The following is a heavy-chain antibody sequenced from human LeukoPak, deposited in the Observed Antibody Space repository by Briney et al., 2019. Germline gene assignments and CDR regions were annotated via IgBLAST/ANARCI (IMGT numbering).Heavy chain of an antibody. D-gene: IGHD2-2*01. CDR1: GFTFSSYG. Sequence: PGGSLRLSCAASGFTFSSYGMHWVRQASGKGLEWVAVISYDGSNKYYADSVKGRFTISRDNSKNTLYLQMNSLRAEDTAVYYCAKDLGSTSSPIGSDYYGMDVWGKGTTVTVSS. CDR2: ISYDGSNK. V-gene: IGHV3-30*18. J-gene: IGHJ6*04. CDR3: AKDLGSTSSPIGSDYYGMDV.